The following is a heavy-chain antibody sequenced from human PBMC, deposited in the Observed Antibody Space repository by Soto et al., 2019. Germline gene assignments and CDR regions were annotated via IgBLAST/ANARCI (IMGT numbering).Heavy chain of an antibody. CDR3: ARDDCYYDSSGYCRARFDY. Sequence: QVQLVQSGAEVKKPGASVKVSCKASGYTFTSYGISWVRQAPGQGLEWMGWISAYNGNTNYAQKLQGRVTMTTDTSTSTAYMELRSLRSDDTAVYYCARDDCYYDSSGYCRARFDYWGQGTLVTVSS. V-gene: IGHV1-18*04. CDR1: GYTFTSYG. J-gene: IGHJ4*02. CDR2: ISAYNGNT. D-gene: IGHD3-22*01.